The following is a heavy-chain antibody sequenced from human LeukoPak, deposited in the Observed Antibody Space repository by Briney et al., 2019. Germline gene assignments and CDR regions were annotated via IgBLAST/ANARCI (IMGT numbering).Heavy chain of an antibody. Sequence: GGSLRLSCAASGFTFSSYGMHWVRQAPGKGLEWVAFIRYDGSNKYYADSVKGRFTISRDNSKNTLYLQMNSLRAEDTAVYYCAKDPSDIVVVPAAPRFDYWGQGTLVTVSS. CDR1: GFTFSSYG. J-gene: IGHJ4*02. V-gene: IGHV3-30*02. CDR2: IRYDGSNK. CDR3: AKDPSDIVVVPAAPRFDY. D-gene: IGHD2-2*01.